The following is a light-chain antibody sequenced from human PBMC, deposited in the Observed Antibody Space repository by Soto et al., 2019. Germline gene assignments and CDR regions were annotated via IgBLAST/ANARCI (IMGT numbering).Light chain of an antibody. V-gene: IGKV3-11*01. CDR1: QSVSSF. CDR3: QQRRNWPLT. CDR2: EAS. Sequence: EIVLTQSPATLSLSPGERATLSCRASQSVSSFLAWYQQKAGQAPRLLIYEASTRATGIPARFSGSGSGTDFTLTISSLETEDFAVYYCQQRRNWPLTFGQGTKVEIK. J-gene: IGKJ2*01.